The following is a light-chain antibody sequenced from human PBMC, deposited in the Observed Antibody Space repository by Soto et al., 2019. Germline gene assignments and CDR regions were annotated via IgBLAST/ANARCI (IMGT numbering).Light chain of an antibody. CDR1: SSNLGAGYD. Sequence: QSVLTQPPSVSGAPGQRVTISCTGNSSNLGAGYDVYWYLHLPGTAPKLLIYNDAQRPSGVPERFSGSKSGTSASLAISGLRSEDEADYYCASWDDSLYRPVFGGGTKLTVL. V-gene: IGLV1-47*02. J-gene: IGLJ2*01. CDR2: NDA. CDR3: ASWDDSLYRPV.